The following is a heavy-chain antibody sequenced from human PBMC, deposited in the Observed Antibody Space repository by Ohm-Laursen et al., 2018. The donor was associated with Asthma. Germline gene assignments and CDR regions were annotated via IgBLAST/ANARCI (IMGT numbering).Heavy chain of an antibody. Sequence: ASVKVSCKVSGYSVTSYAFSWVRQAPGQRPEWMGWIYIANTNYAPKFRDRVTMTTDTSTNTLYMELRRLKSDDTAVYYCVRDVVDRFDFWGQGSLVIVSS. CDR1: GYSVTSYA. D-gene: IGHD2-21*01. CDR2: IYIANT. V-gene: IGHV1-18*01. J-gene: IGHJ4*02. CDR3: VRDVVDRFDF.